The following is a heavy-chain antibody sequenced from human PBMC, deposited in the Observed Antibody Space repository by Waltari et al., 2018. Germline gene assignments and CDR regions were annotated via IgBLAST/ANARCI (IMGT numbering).Heavy chain of an antibody. CDR1: GGSISSPY. Sequence: QVQLQESGPGLVKPSETLSLTCTVSGGSISSPYWSWIRQPPGKGLEWIGYIYYSGSTNYNPSLKSRVTISVDTSKNQFSLKLSSVTAADTAVYYCARDAQVGSSYYYYYMDVWGKGTTVTVSS. V-gene: IGHV4-59*11. J-gene: IGHJ6*03. D-gene: IGHD3-16*01. CDR3: ARDAQVGSSYYYYYMDV. CDR2: IYYSGST.